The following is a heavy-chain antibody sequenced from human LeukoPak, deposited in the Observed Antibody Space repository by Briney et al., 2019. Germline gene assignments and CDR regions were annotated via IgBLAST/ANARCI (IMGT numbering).Heavy chain of an antibody. CDR3: ARANIVVVVAATDKFGMDV. Sequence: ASVKVSCKASGYTFTGYYMHWVRQAPGQGLEWMGWINPNSGGTNYAQKFQGRVTMTRDTSISTAYMELSSLRSEDTAVYYCARANIVVVVAATDKFGMDVWGQGTTVTVSS. J-gene: IGHJ6*02. CDR1: GYTFTGYY. V-gene: IGHV1-2*02. CDR2: INPNSGGT. D-gene: IGHD2-15*01.